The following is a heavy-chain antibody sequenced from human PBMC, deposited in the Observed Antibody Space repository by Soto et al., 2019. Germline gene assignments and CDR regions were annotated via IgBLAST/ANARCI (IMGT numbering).Heavy chain of an antibody. D-gene: IGHD3-16*02. CDR1: GFTFSSYG. J-gene: IGHJ4*02. CDR2: IWYDGSNK. V-gene: IGHV3-33*01. Sequence: GGSLRLSCAASGFTFSSYGMHWVRQAPGKGLEWVAVIWYDGSNKYYADSVKGRFTISRDNSKNTLYLQMNSLRAEDTAVYYCARDRDYDYIWGSYPSDYWGQGTLVTVSS. CDR3: ARDRDYDYIWGSYPSDY.